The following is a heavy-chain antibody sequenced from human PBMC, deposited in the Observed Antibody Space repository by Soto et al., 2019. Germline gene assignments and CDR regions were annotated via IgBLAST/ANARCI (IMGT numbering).Heavy chain of an antibody. CDR2: ISAYNGNT. Sequence: QVQLVQSGAEVKKPGASVKVSCKASGYTFTSYGISWVRQAPGQGLEWMGWISAYNGNTNYAQKLQGRITMTTDTSTSTAYMELRSMRSYDTSVYYCAREGWIVGVSVPLDYWGHGTLVTVSS. V-gene: IGHV1-18*01. D-gene: IGHD3-16*02. CDR1: GYTFTSYG. J-gene: IGHJ4*01. CDR3: AREGWIVGVSVPLDY.